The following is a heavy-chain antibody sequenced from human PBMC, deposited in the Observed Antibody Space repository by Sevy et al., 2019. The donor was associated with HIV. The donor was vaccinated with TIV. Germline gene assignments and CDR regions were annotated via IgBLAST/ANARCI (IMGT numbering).Heavy chain of an antibody. V-gene: IGHV3-48*03. CDR2: ISSSGSTI. CDR3: ASYYYDSSLNFDY. D-gene: IGHD3-22*01. J-gene: IGHJ4*02. CDR1: GFTFSSYE. Sequence: GGSLRLSCAASGFTFSSYEMNWVRQAPGKGLEWVSYISSSGSTIYYADSVKGRFTISRDNAKNSLYLQMNSLRAEDTAVYYCASYYYDSSLNFDYWGQRTLVTVSS.